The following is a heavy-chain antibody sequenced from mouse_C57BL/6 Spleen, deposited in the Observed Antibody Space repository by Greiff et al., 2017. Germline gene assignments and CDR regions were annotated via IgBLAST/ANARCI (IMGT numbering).Heavy chain of an antibody. V-gene: IGHV1-59*01. J-gene: IGHJ3*01. Sequence: VQLQQPGAELVRPGTSVKLSCKASGYTFTSYWMHWVKQRPGQGLEWIGVIDPSDSYTNYNQKFKGKATWTVDTSSSTAYMQLSSLTSEDSAVYYCARGIEFYDYDGAWFAYWGQGTLVTVSA. CDR2: IDPSDSYT. CDR3: ARGIEFYDYDGAWFAY. CDR1: GYTFTSYW. D-gene: IGHD2-4*01.